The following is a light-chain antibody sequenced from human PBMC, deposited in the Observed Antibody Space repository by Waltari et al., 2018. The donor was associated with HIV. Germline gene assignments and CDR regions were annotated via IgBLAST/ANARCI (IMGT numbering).Light chain of an antibody. CDR3: QRYDSTPRT. V-gene: IGKV4-1*01. Sequence: DIVMTQSPDSLAVSLGERATINCKSSQSVLYNSNSKSYLAWSQQKPGQSPKLLIYWASTRDSGVPERFSGSGSVTDFALTISSLQAEDGAVYYCQRYDSTPRTFGGGTKVEIK. J-gene: IGKJ4*01. CDR2: WAS. CDR1: QSVLYNSNSKSY.